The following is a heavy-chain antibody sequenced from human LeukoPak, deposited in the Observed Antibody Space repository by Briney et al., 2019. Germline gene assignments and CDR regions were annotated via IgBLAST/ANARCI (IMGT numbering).Heavy chain of an antibody. Sequence: SETLSLTCTVSGYSISSGYYWGWIRQPPGKGLEWVGSLYRSGSTYYNPSLKSRVTISADTSKNQFSLKLSSVTAADTAVYYCAGAHCGGDCYSGRAFDIWGQGTMVTVSS. V-gene: IGHV4-38-2*02. CDR2: LYRSGST. CDR1: GYSISSGYY. CDR3: AGAHCGGDCYSGRAFDI. D-gene: IGHD2-21*02. J-gene: IGHJ3*02.